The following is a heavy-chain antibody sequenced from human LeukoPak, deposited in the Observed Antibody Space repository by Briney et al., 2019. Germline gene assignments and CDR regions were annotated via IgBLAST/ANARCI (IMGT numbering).Heavy chain of an antibody. CDR2: TYSGDTT. V-gene: IGHV3-66*01. CDR1: GFIVRSNH. CDR3: ARERPDSRNLDS. J-gene: IGHJ4*02. Sequence: EGSLRLSCAAFGFIVRSNHINWVRQAPGEGLEWVSITYSGDTTYYADSVKGRFIISRDDSKNTLSLQMNDLRVEDTAVYYCARERPDSRNLDSWGRGALVTVSS. D-gene: IGHD1-14*01.